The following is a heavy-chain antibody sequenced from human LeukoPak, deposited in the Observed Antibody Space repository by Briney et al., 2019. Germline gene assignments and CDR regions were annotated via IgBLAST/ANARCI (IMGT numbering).Heavy chain of an antibody. Sequence: GGSLRLSCAASGFTFSSYWMSWVRQAPGKGLEWVANIKQDGSEKYYVDSVKGRFTIFRDYAKNSLYLQMNSLRAEDTAVYYCARDRVPGAQCLVYYYYGMDVWGQGATVTVSS. CDR1: GFTFSSYW. V-gene: IGHV3-7*01. J-gene: IGHJ6*02. CDR2: IKQDGSEK. CDR3: ARDRVPGAQCLVYYYYGMDV. D-gene: IGHD5/OR15-5a*01.